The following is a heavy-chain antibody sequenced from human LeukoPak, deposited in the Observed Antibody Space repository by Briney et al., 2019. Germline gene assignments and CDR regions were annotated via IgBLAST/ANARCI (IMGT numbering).Heavy chain of an antibody. CDR2: ISYDGSNK. V-gene: IGHV3-30-3*01. D-gene: IGHD3-22*01. CDR3: ARDHVGSMIVVADNWFDP. CDR1: GFTFSGYA. Sequence: GGSLRLSCAASGFTFSGYAMHWVRQAPGKGLEWVAVISYDGSNKYYADSVKGRFTIPRDNSKNTLYLQMNSLRAEDTAVYYCARDHVGSMIVVADNWFDPWGQGTLVTVSS. J-gene: IGHJ5*02.